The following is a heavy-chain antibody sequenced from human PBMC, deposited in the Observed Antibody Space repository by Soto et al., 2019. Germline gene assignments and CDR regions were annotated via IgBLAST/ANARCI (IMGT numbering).Heavy chain of an antibody. Sequence: SETLSLTCAVSGGSISSGAYSWSWIRQPPGQGLVWIGFISHSGIDDYNLSLKSRVTISAAVSKNQFSLRLSSVTAAATAMYYCARWMGISFYFRSFDIWGQGTMVTVSS. J-gene: IGHJ3*02. V-gene: IGHV4-30-2*01. CDR2: ISHSGID. CDR1: GGSISSGAYS. CDR3: ARWMGISFYFRSFDI. D-gene: IGHD3-3*02.